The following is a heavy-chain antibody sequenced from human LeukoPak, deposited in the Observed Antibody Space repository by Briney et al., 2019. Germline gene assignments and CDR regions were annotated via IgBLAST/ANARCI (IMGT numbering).Heavy chain of an antibody. V-gene: IGHV3-30*02. Sequence: GGSLRLSCAASGFTFSSYGMHWVRQAPGKGLEWVAFIRYDGSNKYYADSVKGRFTISRDNSKNTLYLQMNSLRAEDTAVYYCAKDWVWASGSGNWFDPWGQGTLVTVSS. CDR1: GFTFSSYG. D-gene: IGHD3-10*01. CDR2: IRYDGSNK. CDR3: AKDWVWASGSGNWFDP. J-gene: IGHJ5*02.